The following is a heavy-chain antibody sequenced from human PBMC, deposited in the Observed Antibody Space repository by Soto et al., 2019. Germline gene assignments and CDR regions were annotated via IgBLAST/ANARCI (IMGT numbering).Heavy chain of an antibody. D-gene: IGHD3-10*01. Sequence: SVKVSCKASGGTVSSYAITWVRQAPGKGLEWMGVFIPIFVSAHYAPKFQGRITITADESTSTAYMELSGLASEDTAIYYCARDVSSDTTGFRGYDLWGQGTQVTVSS. V-gene: IGHV1-69*13. CDR1: GGTVSSYA. CDR2: FIPIFVSA. CDR3: ARDVSSDTTGFRGYDL. J-gene: IGHJ4*02.